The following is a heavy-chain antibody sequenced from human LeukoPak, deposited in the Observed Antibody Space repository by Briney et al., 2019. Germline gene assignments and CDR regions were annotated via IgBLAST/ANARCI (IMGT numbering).Heavy chain of an antibody. CDR3: ARGKRRFDY. J-gene: IGHJ4*02. V-gene: IGHV3-11*01. CDR2: ISSSGFST. Sequence: XXXAPGXGXXWVSYISSSGFSTYYAGSVKGRFTISRDNARNSLYLQMNSLAPEDTALYYCARGKRRFDYWGQGTLVSVSS.